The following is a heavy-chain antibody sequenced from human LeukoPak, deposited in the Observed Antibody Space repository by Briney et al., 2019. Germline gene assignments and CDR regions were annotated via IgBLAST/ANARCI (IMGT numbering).Heavy chain of an antibody. J-gene: IGHJ3*02. D-gene: IGHD3-10*01. CDR3: AKDRDTPWFGELFSAFDI. CDR1: GFSFSDYY. CDR2: ISVNGDTI. Sequence: PGGSLRLSCAASGFSFSDYYMSWIRQAPGKGLEWVSYISVNGDTIYYADSVKGRFTISRDNTKNSLYLQMNSLRAEDTAVYYCAKDRDTPWFGELFSAFDIWGQGTMVTVSS. V-gene: IGHV3-11*04.